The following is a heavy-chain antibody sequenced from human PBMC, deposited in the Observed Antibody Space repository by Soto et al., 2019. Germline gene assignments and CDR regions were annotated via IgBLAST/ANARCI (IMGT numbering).Heavy chain of an antibody. CDR3: TIGVGLSETDD. CDR1: GFPFTDAW. Sequence: PWGSLRLSCAVAGFPFTDAWMTWVRQAPGKGLEWVGRIKRKIDGETTDYAAPVKGRFTISRDDSKSTLYLQMSSLKPEDTAVYYCTIGVGLSETDDWGQGTLVTVSS. J-gene: IGHJ4*02. V-gene: IGHV3-15*01. D-gene: IGHD1-26*01. CDR2: IKRKIDGETT.